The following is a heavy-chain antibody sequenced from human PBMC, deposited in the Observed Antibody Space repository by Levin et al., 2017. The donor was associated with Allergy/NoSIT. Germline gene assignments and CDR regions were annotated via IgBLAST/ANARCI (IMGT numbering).Heavy chain of an antibody. CDR3: AKGDRDGYNFDY. CDR2: ISGSGGST. CDR1: GFTFSSYA. D-gene: IGHD5-24*01. V-gene: IGHV3-23*01. Sequence: ETLSLTCAASGFTFSSYAMSWVRQAPGKGLEWVSAISGSGGSTYYADSVKGRFTISRDNSKNTLYLQMNSLRAEDTAVYYCAKGDRDGYNFDYWGQGTLVTVSS. J-gene: IGHJ4*02.